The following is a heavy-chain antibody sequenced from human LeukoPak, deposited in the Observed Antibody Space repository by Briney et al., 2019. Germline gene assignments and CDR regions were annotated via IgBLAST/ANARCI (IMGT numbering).Heavy chain of an antibody. J-gene: IGHJ4*02. V-gene: IGHV4-59*02. CDR3: ASRKLGNDY. CDR1: GGSVSDYY. CDR2: IYHTGSI. D-gene: IGHD7-27*01. Sequence: PSETLSLTCTISGGSVSDYYWSSIRQSPAKGLEWIGYIYHTGSISSSPPLKSRVTISADTSQNQFSLKLSSVTAADAAVYYCASRKLGNDYWGQGTLVTVSS.